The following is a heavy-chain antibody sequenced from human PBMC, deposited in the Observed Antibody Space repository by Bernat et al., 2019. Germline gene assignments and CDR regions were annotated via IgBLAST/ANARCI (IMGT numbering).Heavy chain of an antibody. D-gene: IGHD6-13*01. Sequence: EVQLVESGGGVIQPGGFLRLSCAASGFTVSSNYMSWVRQAPGKGLEWVSNLYSGGTTFYADSVKGRFTISRDNSKNTLYLQMNSLRAEDTAVYYCARTGYSSSWFWGQGTLVTVSS. J-gene: IGHJ4*02. V-gene: IGHV3-53*01. CDR3: ARTGYSSSWF. CDR2: LYSGGTT. CDR1: GFTVSSNY.